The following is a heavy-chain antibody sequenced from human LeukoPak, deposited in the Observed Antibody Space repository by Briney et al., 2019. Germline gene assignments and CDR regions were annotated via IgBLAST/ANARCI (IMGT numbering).Heavy chain of an antibody. CDR2: IKQDGSEK. Sequence: GGSLRLSCAASGFTFSSYWMSWVRQAPGKGLEWVANIKQDGSEKYYVDSVKGRFTISRDNAKNSLYLQMNSLRAEDTAVYYCAREHNDFWSGYFDHWGQGTLVTVSS. D-gene: IGHD3-3*01. CDR1: GFTFSSYW. J-gene: IGHJ4*02. CDR3: AREHNDFWSGYFDH. V-gene: IGHV3-7*01.